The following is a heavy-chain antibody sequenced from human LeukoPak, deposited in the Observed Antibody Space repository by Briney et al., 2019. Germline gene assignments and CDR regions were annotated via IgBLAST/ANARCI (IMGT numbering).Heavy chain of an antibody. CDR1: GYTFTSYY. D-gene: IGHD2-2*01. CDR2: INPSGGST. V-gene: IGHV1-46*01. Sequence: GASVKVSCKASGYTFTSYYMHWVRQAPGQGLEWMGTINPSGGSTSYAQKFQGRVTMTRDTSTSTVYMELSSLRSEDTAVYYCARGSQLLSDYNWFDPWGQGTLVTVSS. J-gene: IGHJ5*02. CDR3: ARGSQLLSDYNWFDP.